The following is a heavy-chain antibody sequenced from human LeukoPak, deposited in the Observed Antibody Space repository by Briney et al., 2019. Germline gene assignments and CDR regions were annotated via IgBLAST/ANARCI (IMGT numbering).Heavy chain of an antibody. CDR2: INPNSGGT. CDR3: ARGKTYAPNTLDS. V-gene: IGHV1-2*06. CDR1: GYTFTGYY. J-gene: IGHJ4*02. D-gene: IGHD3-16*01. Sequence: ASVKVSCKASGYTFTGYYMHWVRQAPGQGLEWMGRINPNSGGTNYAQKFQGRVTVTRDTSIGTAYMELSRLRSDDTAFYYCARGKTYAPNTLDSWGQGTLVTVSS.